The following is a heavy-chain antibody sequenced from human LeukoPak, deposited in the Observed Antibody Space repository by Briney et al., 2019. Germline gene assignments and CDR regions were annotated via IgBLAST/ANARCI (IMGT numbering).Heavy chain of an antibody. J-gene: IGHJ5*02. CDR3: ARGGDNSASTNWFDP. V-gene: IGHV3-7*04. CDR2: IKQDGSEK. CDR1: GFTFSTYW. Sequence: PGGSLRLSCAASGFTFSTYWMTWVRQAPGKGLEWVANIKQDGSEKYFMDSVKGRFTISRDNAKNSLYLQMNSLRAEDTAVYYCARGGDNSASTNWFDPWGQGTPVIVSS. D-gene: IGHD2-21*01.